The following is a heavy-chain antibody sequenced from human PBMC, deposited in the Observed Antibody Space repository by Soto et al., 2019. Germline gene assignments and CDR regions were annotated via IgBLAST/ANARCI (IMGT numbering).Heavy chain of an antibody. J-gene: IGHJ5*02. CDR2: TSYTGNT. Sequence: SETLSLTCIVSGGSITSYHWSWIRQFPGKGLEWIAYTSYTGNTNYNPSLKSRVTITVDTSKNQFSLKLSSVTAADTAVYYCARDTVRYFDWLLSSGWFDPWGQGTLVTVSS. D-gene: IGHD3-9*01. CDR1: GGSITSYH. V-gene: IGHV4-59*12. CDR3: ARDTVRYFDWLLSSGWFDP.